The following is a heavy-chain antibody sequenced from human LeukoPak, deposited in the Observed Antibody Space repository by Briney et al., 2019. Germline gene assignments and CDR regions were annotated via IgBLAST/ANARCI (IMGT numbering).Heavy chain of an antibody. J-gene: IGHJ6*02. CDR2: INHSGST. D-gene: IGHD6-6*01. CDR1: GGSFSGYY. V-gene: IGHV4-34*01. Sequence: SETLSLTCAVYGGSFSGYYWSWIRQPPGKGLEWIGEINHSGSTNYNPSLKSRVTISVDTSKNQFSLKLSSVTAADTAVYYCARSSVVLYYYYGMDVWGQGTTVTVSS. CDR3: ARSSVVLYYYYGMDV.